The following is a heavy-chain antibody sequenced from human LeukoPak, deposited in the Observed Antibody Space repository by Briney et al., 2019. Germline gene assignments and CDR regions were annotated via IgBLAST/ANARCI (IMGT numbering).Heavy chain of an antibody. Sequence: GGSLRLSCAASRFTFSACRMHWVRQAPGKGLEWVAVISYEGSNKYYADSVKGRFPISRDNSKNTLYLQMNSLRAEDTAVYYCARGLGYCSSTSCYYSYFDYWGEGTLVTVSS. CDR2: ISYEGSNK. J-gene: IGHJ4*02. D-gene: IGHD2-2*01. V-gene: IGHV3-30*03. CDR1: RFTFSACR. CDR3: ARGLGYCSSTSCYYSYFDY.